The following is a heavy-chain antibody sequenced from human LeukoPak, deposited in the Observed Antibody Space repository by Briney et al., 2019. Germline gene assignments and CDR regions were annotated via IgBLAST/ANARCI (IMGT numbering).Heavy chain of an antibody. V-gene: IGHV3-23*01. CDR2: ISGSGGST. Sequence: GGSLRLSCAASGFTFSSYAMSWVRQAPGKGLEWVSAISGSGGSTYYADSVKGRFTISRDNSKNTLYLQKNSLRAEDTAVYYCAKDTYYDSSGYYPYWGQGTLVTVSS. CDR3: AKDTYYDSSGYYPY. D-gene: IGHD3-22*01. CDR1: GFTFSSYA. J-gene: IGHJ4*02.